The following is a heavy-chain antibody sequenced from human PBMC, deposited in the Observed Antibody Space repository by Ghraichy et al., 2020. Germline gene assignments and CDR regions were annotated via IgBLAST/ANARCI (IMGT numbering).Heavy chain of an antibody. CDR1: GGSISFYY. CDR3: ARDVQSPRLGCYDSSGRFDR. J-gene: IGHJ5*02. Sequence: SETLSLTCTVSGGSISFYYWSWIRQPPGKGLEWIGSIYSSGSTKYNPSLKSRVTISVDTSKNQFSLKLSSVTAADTAVYYCARDVQSPRLGCYDSSGRFDRWGQGTLVTVSS. CDR2: IYSSGST. V-gene: IGHV4-59*01. D-gene: IGHD3-22*01.